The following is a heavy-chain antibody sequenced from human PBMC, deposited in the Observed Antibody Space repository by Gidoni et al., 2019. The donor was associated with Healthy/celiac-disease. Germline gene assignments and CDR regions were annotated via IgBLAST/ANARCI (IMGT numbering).Heavy chain of an antibody. CDR2: INNSGST. Sequence: QVQLQQWGAGLLKPSETLSLTCAVYGGSFSGYYWSWIRQPPGKGLEWIGKINNSGSTNYNPSLKSRVTISVDKSKNKFSLKLSYVTAADTAVYYCARGRGWLQLPRFDYWGQGTLVTVSS. CDR1: GGSFSGYY. V-gene: IGHV4-34*01. CDR3: ARGRGWLQLPRFDY. D-gene: IGHD5-12*01. J-gene: IGHJ4*02.